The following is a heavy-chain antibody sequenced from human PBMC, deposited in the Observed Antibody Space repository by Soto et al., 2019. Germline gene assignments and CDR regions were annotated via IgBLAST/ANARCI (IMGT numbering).Heavy chain of an antibody. CDR1: GGSISSYY. D-gene: IGHD2-21*02. CDR3: ARDLWGYCGTDCYPLDV. Sequence: QVQLQESCSGLVKPSETLSLTCTVSGGSISSYYWSWIRQPPGKGLEWIGYMYNTGSTVYNPSLKSRVTISVDTSKNQFSLKLNAVTAADTAVYYCARDLWGYCGTDCYPLDVWGQGTTVTVSS. V-gene: IGHV4-59*01. J-gene: IGHJ6*02. CDR2: MYNTGST.